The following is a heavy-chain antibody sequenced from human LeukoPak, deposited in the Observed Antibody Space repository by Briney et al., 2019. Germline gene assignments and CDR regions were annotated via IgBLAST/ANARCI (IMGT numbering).Heavy chain of an antibody. D-gene: IGHD3-22*01. CDR1: GGSISSSSYY. V-gene: IGHV4-39*07. CDR2: INHSGST. J-gene: IGHJ6*03. CDR3: ARDKPGYYDSSGYANVGYYYYYYMDV. Sequence: SETLSLTCTVSGGSISSSSYYWSWIRQPPGKGLEWIGEINHSGSTNYNPSLKSRVTISVDTSKNQFSLKLSSVTAADTAVYYCARDKPGYYDSSGYANVGYYYYYYMDVWGKGTTVTVSS.